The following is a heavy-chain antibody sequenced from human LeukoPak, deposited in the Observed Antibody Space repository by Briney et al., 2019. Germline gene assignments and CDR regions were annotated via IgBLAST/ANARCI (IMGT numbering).Heavy chain of an antibody. D-gene: IGHD5-18*01. CDR2: IYYSGST. CDR3: ARGDGYSYGYSFDY. Sequence: PSETLSLTCTVSGGSISSYYWSWIRQPPGKGLEWIGYIYYSGSTNYNPSLKSRVTISVDTSKNQFSLKLSSVTAADTAVYYCARGDGYSYGYSFDYWGQGTLVTVSS. CDR1: GGSISSYY. J-gene: IGHJ4*02. V-gene: IGHV4-59*01.